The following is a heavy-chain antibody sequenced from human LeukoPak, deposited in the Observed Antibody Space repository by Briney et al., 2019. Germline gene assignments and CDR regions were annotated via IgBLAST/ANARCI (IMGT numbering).Heavy chain of an antibody. Sequence: ASVKVSCKASGYTFTSYGISWVRHAPGQGLEWMGWISAYNGNTNYAQKLQGRVTMTTDTSTSTAYMELRSLRSDDTAVYYCARDQGYGGKGPYYYYYGMGVWGQGTTVTVSS. CDR2: ISAYNGNT. V-gene: IGHV1-18*01. D-gene: IGHD4-23*01. J-gene: IGHJ6*02. CDR1: GYTFTSYG. CDR3: ARDQGYGGKGPYYYYYGMGV.